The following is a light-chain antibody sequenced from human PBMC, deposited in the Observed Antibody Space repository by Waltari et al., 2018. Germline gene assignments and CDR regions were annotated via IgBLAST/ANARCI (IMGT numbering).Light chain of an antibody. V-gene: IGLV3-25*03. CDR2: KDD. CDR3: QSTDGRCPSWL. Sequence: SYELTQPPSVAVSPGQTARITCSGDVLSTQFTYWYQQKPGQVPVVVSYKDDQRPSAIPGRFSGSKSGTTVTLTITGVQAEDEADYHCQSTDGRCPSWLFGGGTKLTVL. J-gene: IGLJ3*02. CDR1: VLSTQF.